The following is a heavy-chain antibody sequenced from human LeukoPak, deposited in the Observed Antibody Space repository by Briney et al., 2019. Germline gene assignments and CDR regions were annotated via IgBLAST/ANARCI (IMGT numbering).Heavy chain of an antibody. Sequence: GGSLRPSCTASGFTFRKYVMAWVRQAPGKGLEWVSYTSSSGSTIYYADSVKGRFTISRDNAKNSLYLQMNSLRAEDTAVYYCAELGITMIGGVWGKGTTVTISS. D-gene: IGHD3-10*02. CDR1: GFTFRKYV. J-gene: IGHJ6*04. V-gene: IGHV3-48*03. CDR3: AELGITMIGGV. CDR2: TSSSGSTI.